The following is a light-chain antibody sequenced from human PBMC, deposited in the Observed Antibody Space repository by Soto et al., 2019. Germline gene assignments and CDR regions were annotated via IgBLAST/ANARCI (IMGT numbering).Light chain of an antibody. CDR2: DVT. CDR1: SSDVGDYDR. V-gene: IGLV2-18*02. J-gene: IGLJ2*01. CDR3: SSYTSTNTIL. Sequence: QSALTQPPSVSGSPGQSVTISCTGTSSDVGDYDRVSWYQQPPGTAPRLLIYDVTNRPSGVPDRFSGSKSGNTASLTISGLQAEEETDYYCSSYTSTNTILFGGGTKVTVL.